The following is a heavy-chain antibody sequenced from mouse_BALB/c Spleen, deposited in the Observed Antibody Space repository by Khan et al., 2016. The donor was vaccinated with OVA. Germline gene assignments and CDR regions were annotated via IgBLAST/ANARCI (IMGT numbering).Heavy chain of an antibody. CDR2: ISYSGRT. D-gene: IGHD1-1*01. J-gene: IGHJ2*01. V-gene: IGHV3-2*02. Sequence: EVQLQESGPGLVKPSQSLSLTCTVPGYSITSDYAWNWIRQFPGNKLEWMGYISYSGRTSYNPSLKSRITIPRDTSKHQFFLQLNSVTTEDTATDYCARSVTITTVVATDFDYWGQGTTLTVAS. CDR3: ARSVTITTVVATDFDY. CDR1: GYSITSDYA.